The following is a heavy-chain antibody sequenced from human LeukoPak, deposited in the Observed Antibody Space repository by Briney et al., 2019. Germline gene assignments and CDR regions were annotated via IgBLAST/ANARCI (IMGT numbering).Heavy chain of an antibody. CDR3: ARGVKGDSYGYFDY. J-gene: IGHJ4*02. CDR2: INHSGST. D-gene: IGHD5-18*01. Sequence: SETLSLTCAVYGGSFSGYYWSWIRQPPGEGLEWIGEINHSGSTNYNPSLKSRVTISVDTSKNQFSLKLSSVTAADTAVYYCARGVKGDSYGYFDYWGQGTLVTVSS. CDR1: GGSFSGYY. V-gene: IGHV4-34*01.